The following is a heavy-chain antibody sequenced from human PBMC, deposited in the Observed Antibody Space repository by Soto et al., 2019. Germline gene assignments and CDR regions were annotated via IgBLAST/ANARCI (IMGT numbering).Heavy chain of an antibody. D-gene: IGHD3-16*01. J-gene: IGHJ3*01. CDR2: ISYDGSNK. CDR1: GFTFSSYG. V-gene: IGHV3-30*18. Sequence: GSLRLSCAASGFTFSSYGMHWVRQAPGKGLEWVAVISYDGSNKYYADSVKGRFTISRDNSKNTLYLQMNSMRAEDTAVYYWAKDLVVMVLHTWGHGTMVTVSS. CDR3: AKDLVVMVLHT.